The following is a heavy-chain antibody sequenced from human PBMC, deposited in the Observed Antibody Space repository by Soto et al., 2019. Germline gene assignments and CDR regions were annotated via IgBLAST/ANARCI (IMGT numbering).Heavy chain of an antibody. CDR2: IKSKTDGGTT. CDR1: GFTFSNAW. Sequence: EVQLVESGGGLVKPGGSLRLSCAASGFTFSNAWMSWVRQAPGKGLEWVGRIKSKTDGGTTDYAAPVKGRFTISRDDSKNTLDLQRSSRKTEDTAVYYCTTEWGDIVVVVAAIHDAFDIWGQGTMVTVSS. CDR3: TTEWGDIVVVVAAIHDAFDI. D-gene: IGHD2-15*01. J-gene: IGHJ3*02. V-gene: IGHV3-15*01.